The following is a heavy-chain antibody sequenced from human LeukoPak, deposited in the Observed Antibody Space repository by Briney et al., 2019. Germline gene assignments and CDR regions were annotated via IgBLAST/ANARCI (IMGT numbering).Heavy chain of an antibody. CDR1: GFTFNSYA. Sequence: GGSLRLSCSASGFTFNSYAMHWVRQAPGKGLEWVAVISYDGSNKYYADSVKGRFTISRDNSKNTLYLQMNSLRAEDTAVYYCARDQHNWNDAWFDPWGQGTLVTVSS. V-gene: IGHV3-30-3*01. CDR3: ARDQHNWNDAWFDP. J-gene: IGHJ5*02. CDR2: ISYDGSNK. D-gene: IGHD1-20*01.